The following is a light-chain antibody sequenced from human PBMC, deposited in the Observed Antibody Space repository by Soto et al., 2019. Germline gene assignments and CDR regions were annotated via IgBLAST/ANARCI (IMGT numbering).Light chain of an antibody. J-gene: IGKJ1*01. CDR2: KAS. Sequence: DIQMTQSPSILSASVGDRVTITCRASQTISSWLAWYQQKPGKAPKLLIYKASTLKSGVPSRFSGSGSGTEFTLTTSSLQPDDFATYYCQQYNSYPRTFGQGTKVDIK. CDR1: QTISSW. V-gene: IGKV1-5*03. CDR3: QQYNSYPRT.